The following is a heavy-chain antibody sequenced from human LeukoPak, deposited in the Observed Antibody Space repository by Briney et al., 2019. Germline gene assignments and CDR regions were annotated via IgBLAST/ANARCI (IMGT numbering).Heavy chain of an antibody. CDR2: IIPIFGTA. CDR1: GGTFSSYA. CDR3: ARALYWKYCSSTSCYTLFDP. J-gene: IGHJ5*02. D-gene: IGHD2-2*02. V-gene: IGHV1-69*13. Sequence: GASVKVSCKASGGTFSSYAISWVRQAPGQGLEWMGGIIPIFGTADYAQKFQGRVTITADESTSTAYMELSSLRSEDTAVYYCARALYWKYCSSTSCYTLFDPWGQGTLVTVSS.